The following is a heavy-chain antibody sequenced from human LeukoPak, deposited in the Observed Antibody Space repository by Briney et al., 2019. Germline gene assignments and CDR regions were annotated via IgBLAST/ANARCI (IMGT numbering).Heavy chain of an antibody. Sequence: ASVKVSCKASGYPFTGYYMHWVRQAPGQGLEWMGWINPNSGVTNYAQNFLDRVTLTRDTSINTAYMELNWLRSDDTALYYCASRRFFGVAPFDYWGQGTLVTVSS. CDR3: ASRRFFGVAPFDY. J-gene: IGHJ4*02. CDR2: INPNSGVT. V-gene: IGHV1-2*02. D-gene: IGHD3-3*01. CDR1: GYPFTGYY.